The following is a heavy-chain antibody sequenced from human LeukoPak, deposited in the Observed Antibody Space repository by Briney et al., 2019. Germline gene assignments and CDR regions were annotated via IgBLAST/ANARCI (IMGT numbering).Heavy chain of an antibody. CDR3: ARHDEDSSSPNYYYYGMDV. D-gene: IGHD6-6*01. CDR1: GGSISSGGYS. Sequence: SETLSLTCAVSGGSISSGGYSWSWIRQPPGKGLEWIGYIYHSGSTYYNPSLKSRVTISVDTSKNQFSLKLSSVTAADTAVYHCARHDEDSSSPNYYYYGMDVWGQGTTVTVSS. CDR2: IYHSGST. V-gene: IGHV4-30-2*03. J-gene: IGHJ6*02.